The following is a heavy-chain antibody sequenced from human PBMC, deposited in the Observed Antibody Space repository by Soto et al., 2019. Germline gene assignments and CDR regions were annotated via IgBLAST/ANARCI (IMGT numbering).Heavy chain of an antibody. CDR1: GGSISSYY. CDR3: ARDNPRIVVVPAAIPSGWFDP. Sequence: QVQLQESGPGLVKPSETLSLTCTVSGGSISSYYWSWIRKPAGKGLEWIGRIYTSGSTNYNPSLKSRGAMSVDTSKNQFSLKLSSVTAADTAVYYCARDNPRIVVVPAAIPSGWFDPWGQGTLVTVSS. V-gene: IGHV4-4*07. J-gene: IGHJ5*02. D-gene: IGHD2-2*01. CDR2: IYTSGST.